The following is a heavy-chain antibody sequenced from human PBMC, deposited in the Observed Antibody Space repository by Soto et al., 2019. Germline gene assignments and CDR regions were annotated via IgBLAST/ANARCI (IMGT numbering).Heavy chain of an antibody. J-gene: IGHJ4*02. CDR2: IGTGSLI. CDR3: ARHFWSTSWYS. D-gene: IGHD3-3*02. V-gene: IGHV3-48*01. Sequence: GGSLRLSWAAYGFSFSGSPFNWVRQAPGKGLEWVSYIGTGSLIQYAGSVQGRFTVSRDNAKSTVYLQMNSLRAEDTAVYYCARHFWSTSWYSWGQVT. CDR1: GFSFSGSP.